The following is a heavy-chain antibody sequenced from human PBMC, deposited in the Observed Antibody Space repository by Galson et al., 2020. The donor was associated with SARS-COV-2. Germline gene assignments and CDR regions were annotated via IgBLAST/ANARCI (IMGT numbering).Heavy chain of an antibody. CDR2: IYTSGST. V-gene: IGHV4-61*02. J-gene: IGHJ3*02. CDR3: ARDLDYYYGSGSAFYI. D-gene: IGHD3-10*01. Sequence: SETLSLTCTVSGGSISSGSYYWSWIRQPAGKGLEWIGRIYTSGSTNYNPSLKSRVTISVDTSKNQFSLKLSSVTAADTAVYYCARDLDYYYGSGSAFYIWGQGTMVTVSS. CDR1: GGSISSGSYY.